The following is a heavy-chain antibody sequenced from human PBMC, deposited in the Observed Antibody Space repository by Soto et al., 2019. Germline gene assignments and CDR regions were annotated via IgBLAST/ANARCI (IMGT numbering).Heavy chain of an antibody. CDR3: AHSQNYDLDPNWFDP. D-gene: IGHD3-3*01. CDR1: GFSLSTSGVG. V-gene: IGHV2-5*02. CDR2: IYWDDDK. Sequence: QITLKESGPTLVKPTQTLTLTCTFSGFSLSTSGVGVGWIRQPPGKALEWLAPIYWDDDKRYSPSLKSRLTIPKDTSKNQVVLTMTNMDPVDTATYYCAHSQNYDLDPNWFDPWGQGTLVTVSS. J-gene: IGHJ5*02.